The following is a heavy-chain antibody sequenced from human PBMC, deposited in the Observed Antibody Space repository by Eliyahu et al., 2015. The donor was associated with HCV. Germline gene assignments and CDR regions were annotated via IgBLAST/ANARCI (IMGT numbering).Heavy chain of an antibody. D-gene: IGHD2-21*01. CDR1: GFTFDDYA. CDR2: ISWNSGSI. J-gene: IGHJ4*02. Sequence: EVQLVESGGGLVQPGRSLRLSCSASGFTFDDYAMHWVRQAPGKGLEWVSGISWNSGSIGYADSVKGRFTISRDNAKNSLYLQMNSLRAEDTALYYCAKGGGDGTWYYFDYWGQGTLVTVSS. V-gene: IGHV3-9*01. CDR3: AKGGGDGTWYYFDY.